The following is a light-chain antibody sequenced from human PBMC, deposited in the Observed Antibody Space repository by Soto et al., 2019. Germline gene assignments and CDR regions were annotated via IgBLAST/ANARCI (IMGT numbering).Light chain of an antibody. V-gene: IGLV2-14*01. J-gene: IGLJ1*01. Sequence: QSALTQPASVSGSPGQSITISCTGTSSDVGDYSYVSWYQQHPGKAPKFLIYEVSNRPSGVSNRFSGSKSGNTASLTISGLQAEDEADYYCSSYTSSSSPFVFGTGTKVTVL. CDR1: SSDVGDYSY. CDR2: EVS. CDR3: SSYTSSSSPFV.